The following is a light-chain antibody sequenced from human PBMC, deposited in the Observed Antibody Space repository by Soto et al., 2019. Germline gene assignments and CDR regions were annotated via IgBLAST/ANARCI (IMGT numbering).Light chain of an antibody. J-gene: IGLJ1*01. CDR3: GTWDSSLSAYV. CDR1: SSNIGNNY. V-gene: IGLV1-51*01. CDR2: DKN. Sequence: QSVLTQPPSVSAAPGQKVTISCSGSSSNIGNNYVSWYQQLSGTAPKLLIYDKNKRPSGIPDRFSGSKSGTSATLGITGLQTGDEADYYCGTWDSSLSAYVFGTGTKVTVL.